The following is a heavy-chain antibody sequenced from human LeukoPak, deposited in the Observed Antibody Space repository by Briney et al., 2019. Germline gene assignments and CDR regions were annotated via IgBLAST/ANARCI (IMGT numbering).Heavy chain of an antibody. D-gene: IGHD6-19*01. CDR3: ARGDSSGWYYFDY. J-gene: IGHJ4*02. CDR2: ISSSGRTI. V-gene: IGHV3-48*03. Sequence: PGGSLRLSCAASGFTFSSYEMNWVRQAPGKGLEWVSYISSSGRTIYYADSVKGRFTISRDNAKNSLYLQMNSLRAEDTAVYYCARGDSSGWYYFDYWGQGTLVTVSS. CDR1: GFTFSSYE.